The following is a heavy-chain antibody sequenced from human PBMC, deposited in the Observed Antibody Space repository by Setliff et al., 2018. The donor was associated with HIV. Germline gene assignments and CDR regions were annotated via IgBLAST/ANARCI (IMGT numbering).Heavy chain of an antibody. D-gene: IGHD3-16*01. J-gene: IGHJ6*03. Sequence: GGSLRLSCAASGFTFRSYAMHWVRQAPGKGLEWVADISHDGSIEDYADSVRGRFTISRDNSRNTLYLQMNSLRTEDTAVYYCAKDWGSRLSYSFYYMDVWGKGTTVTVSS. CDR2: ISHDGSIE. V-gene: IGHV3-30*04. CDR1: GFTFRSYA. CDR3: AKDWGSRLSYSFYYMDV.